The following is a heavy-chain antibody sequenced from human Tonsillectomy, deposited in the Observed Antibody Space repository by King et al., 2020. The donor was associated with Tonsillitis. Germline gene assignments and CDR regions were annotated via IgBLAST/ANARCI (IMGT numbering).Heavy chain of an antibody. CDR1: GFTVSSNY. D-gene: IGHD3-16*02. CDR2: IYSGGST. J-gene: IGHJ3*02. V-gene: IGHV3-53*01. Sequence: VQLVESGGGLIQPGGSLRLSCAASGFTVSSNYMSWVRQAPGKGLEWVSVIYSGGSTYYADSVKGRFTISRDNSKKTLYLQMNSLRAEDTAVYYCARESPSHYDYVWGSYRPDAFDIWGQGTMVTVSS. CDR3: ARESPSHYDYVWGSYRPDAFDI.